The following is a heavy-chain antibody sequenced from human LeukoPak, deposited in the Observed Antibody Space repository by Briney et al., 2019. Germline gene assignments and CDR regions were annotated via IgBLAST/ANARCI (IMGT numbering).Heavy chain of an antibody. J-gene: IGHJ4*02. Sequence: PGGSLRLSCAASGFTFSSYAMSRVRQAPGKGLEWVSAISGSGGSTYYADSVKGRFTISRDNSKNTLYLQMNSLRAEDTAVYYCARGGEGDGYNSQPYFDYWGQGTLVTVSS. CDR2: ISGSGGST. V-gene: IGHV3-23*01. D-gene: IGHD5-24*01. CDR3: ARGGEGDGYNSQPYFDY. CDR1: GFTFSSYA.